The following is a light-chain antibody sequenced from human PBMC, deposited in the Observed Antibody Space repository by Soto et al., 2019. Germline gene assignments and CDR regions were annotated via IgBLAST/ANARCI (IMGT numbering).Light chain of an antibody. Sequence: EIVMTQSPATLSVSPGERATLSCRASQSVSSNLAWYQQKPGQAPRLLIYGASTRATGIPARFSGSGSATEFTLTISSLQSEDFAVYYCQQYNNWPYTFGRGTKLEIK. V-gene: IGKV3-15*01. J-gene: IGKJ2*01. CDR2: GAS. CDR3: QQYNNWPYT. CDR1: QSVSSN.